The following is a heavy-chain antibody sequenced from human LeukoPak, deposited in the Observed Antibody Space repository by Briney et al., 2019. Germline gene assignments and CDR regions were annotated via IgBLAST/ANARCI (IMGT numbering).Heavy chain of an antibody. D-gene: IGHD3-22*01. J-gene: IGHJ6*02. CDR1: GFTFSSYS. Sequence: GGSLRLSCAASGFTFSSYSMNWVRQAPGKGLEWVSYISSSSVTIYYADSVKGRFTISRDNAKNSLYLQMSSLRDEDTAVYYCARALTYYYDSSGDYLYGMDVWGQGTTVTVSS. CDR2: ISSSSVTI. CDR3: ARALTYYYDSSGDYLYGMDV. V-gene: IGHV3-48*02.